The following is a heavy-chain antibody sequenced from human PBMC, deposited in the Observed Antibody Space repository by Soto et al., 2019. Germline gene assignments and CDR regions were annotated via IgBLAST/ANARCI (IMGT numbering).Heavy chain of an antibody. D-gene: IGHD5-18*01. CDR2: ISSDGSNT. Sequence: QVQLVESGGGVVQPGRSLRLSCAASGFTFSSYGMHWVRQAPCKGLEWVAVISSDGSNTNYADSVKGRFTISRDNSKNTLYLQMNSLRAEDTAVDYCAKVATAIVTPQPPHFDYWGQGNVVNVSS. CDR3: AKVATAIVTPQPPHFDY. J-gene: IGHJ4*02. V-gene: IGHV3-30*18. CDR1: GFTFSSYG.